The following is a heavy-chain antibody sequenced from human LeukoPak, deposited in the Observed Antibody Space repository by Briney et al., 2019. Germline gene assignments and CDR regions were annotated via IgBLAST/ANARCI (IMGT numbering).Heavy chain of an antibody. Sequence: GASVKVSCKASGYTFTGSDINWVRQATGQGLEWMGWMNPNSGNTGYAQKFQGRVTMTRNTSIGTAYMELSSLRSEDTAVYYCASASSNYYYYYMDVWGKGTTVTISS. CDR3: ASASSNYYYYYMDV. J-gene: IGHJ6*03. CDR1: GYTFTGSD. CDR2: MNPNSGNT. V-gene: IGHV1-8*01. D-gene: IGHD6-6*01.